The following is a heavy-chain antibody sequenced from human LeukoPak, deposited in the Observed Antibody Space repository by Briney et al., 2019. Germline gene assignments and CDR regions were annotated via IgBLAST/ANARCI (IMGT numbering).Heavy chain of an antibody. Sequence: GGSLRLSCAASGFTFSSYAMSWVRQAPGKGLEWVSAISGSGGSTYYADSVKGRFTISRDNSKNTLYLQMNSLRAEDSAVYYCATGHRDYETDAFDIWGQRDNGHRLF. CDR1: GFTFSSYA. V-gene: IGHV3-23*01. J-gene: IGHJ3*02. D-gene: IGHD3-16*01. CDR3: ATGHRDYETDAFDI. CDR2: ISGSGGST.